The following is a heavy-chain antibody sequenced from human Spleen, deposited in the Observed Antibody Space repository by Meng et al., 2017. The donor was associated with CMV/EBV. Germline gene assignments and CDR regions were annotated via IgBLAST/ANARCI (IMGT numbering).Heavy chain of an antibody. CDR3: ARGRYYDFWSGYYDGINWFDP. CDR1: GYTFTSYD. J-gene: IGHJ5*02. CDR2: MNPNSGNT. D-gene: IGHD3-3*01. Sequence: ASVKVSCKASGYTFTSYDINWVRQATGQGLEWMGWMNPNSGNTGYAQKFQGRVTMTRNTSISTAYMELSSLRSEDTAVYYCARGRYYDFWSGYYDGINWFDPWGQGTPVTVSS. V-gene: IGHV1-8*01.